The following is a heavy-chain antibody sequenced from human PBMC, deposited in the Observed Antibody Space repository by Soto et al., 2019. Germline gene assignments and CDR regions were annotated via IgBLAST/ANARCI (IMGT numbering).Heavy chain of an antibody. Sequence: QITLKESGPTLMKPTQTLTLTCTFSGFSLSTRGVGVGWIRQPPGKALEWLALIYWDNDKRYSPSLRNRLTITKDPAKNQVVLTMTTMDPVDTATYYCAHSRCGGDCLQSYPSHYYYGMDVWGQGTTVTVSS. V-gene: IGHV2-5*02. D-gene: IGHD2-21*02. J-gene: IGHJ6*02. CDR1: GFSLSTRGVG. CDR2: IYWDNDK. CDR3: AHSRCGGDCLQSYPSHYYYGMDV.